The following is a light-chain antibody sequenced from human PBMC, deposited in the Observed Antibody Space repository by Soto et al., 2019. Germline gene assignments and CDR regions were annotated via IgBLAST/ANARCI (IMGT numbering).Light chain of an antibody. Sequence: EKVLTPSPGTLSLSKGERATPFCRASQSVNSSHLVWYQQKPGQASRVLIYVTYIRVTGIPDRISGSGSGTDFTLSISRLEPEDFAVYYCQQYGRTFGQG. CDR3: QQYGRT. V-gene: IGKV3-20*01. J-gene: IGKJ1*01. CDR2: VTY. CDR1: QSVNSSH.